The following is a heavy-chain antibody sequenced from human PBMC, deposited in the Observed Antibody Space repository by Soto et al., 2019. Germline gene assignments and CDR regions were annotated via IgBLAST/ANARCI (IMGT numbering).Heavy chain of an antibody. CDR1: GGSISSYY. J-gene: IGHJ3*02. Sequence: SETLSLTCTVSGGSISSYYWSWIRQPPGKGLEWIGYIYYSGSTNYNPSLKSRVTISVDTSKNQFSLKLSSVTAADTAVYCCARGGYYDSSGPVSGAFDIWGQGKMVTVSS. V-gene: IGHV4-59*01. D-gene: IGHD3-22*01. CDR2: IYYSGST. CDR3: ARGGYYDSSGPVSGAFDI.